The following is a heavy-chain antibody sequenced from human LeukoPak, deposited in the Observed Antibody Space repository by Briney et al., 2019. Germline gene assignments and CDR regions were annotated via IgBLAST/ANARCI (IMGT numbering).Heavy chain of an antibody. CDR3: ARGGGLDV. Sequence: GGSLRLSCEVSGFTFSRHWMSWVRQAPGKGLERVANINPGGGEKYSVDSVKGRFTISRDNAKNSLYLQMSNLRAEDTAVYFCARGGGLDVWGQGATVTVSS. CDR2: INPGGGEK. V-gene: IGHV3-7*03. CDR1: GFTFSRHW. J-gene: IGHJ6*02. D-gene: IGHD3-16*01.